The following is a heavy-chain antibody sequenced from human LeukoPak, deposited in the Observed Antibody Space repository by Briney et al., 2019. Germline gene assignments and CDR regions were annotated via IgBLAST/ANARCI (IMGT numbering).Heavy chain of an antibody. CDR1: GFTFSSYE. J-gene: IGHJ4*02. D-gene: IGHD2-15*01. CDR3: ASDCSGGSLRY. CDR2: ISSGSSTI. V-gene: IGHV3-48*03. Sequence: GGSLRLSCAASGFTFSSYEMNWVRQAPGKGLEWISYISSGSSTIFYADSVKGRFTISRDNAKNSLYLQMNSLRAEDTAVYYCASDCSGGSLRYWGQGTLVTVSS.